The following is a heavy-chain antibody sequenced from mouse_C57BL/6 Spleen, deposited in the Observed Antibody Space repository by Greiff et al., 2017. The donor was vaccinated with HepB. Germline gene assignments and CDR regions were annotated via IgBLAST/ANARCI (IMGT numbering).Heavy chain of an antibody. CDR2: IDPETGGT. CDR3: TSYYGSRPYWYFDV. D-gene: IGHD1-1*01. V-gene: IGHV1-15*01. Sequence: QVQLKESGAELVRPGASVTLSCKASGYTFTDYEMHWVKQTPVHGLEWIGAIDPETGGTAYNPKFKGKAILTADKSSSTAYMELRSLTSEDSAVYYCTSYYGSRPYWYFDVWGTGTTVTVSS. CDR1: GYTFTDYE. J-gene: IGHJ1*03.